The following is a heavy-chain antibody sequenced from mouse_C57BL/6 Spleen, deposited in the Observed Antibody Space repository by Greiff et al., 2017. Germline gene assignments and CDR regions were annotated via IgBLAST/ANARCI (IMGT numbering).Heavy chain of an antibody. V-gene: IGHV1-7*01. CDR3: SLIPDAMDY. CDR1: GYTFTGYW. Sequence: VHLVESGAELAKPGASVKLSCKASGYTFTGYWMHWVKQRNGKGLEWIGYINPSTGYTKYNQKFKDKATLTADKSSSTAYMQLSSLTSEDSAVYYCSLIPDAMDYWGQATSVTASS. J-gene: IGHJ4*01. CDR2: INPSTGYT.